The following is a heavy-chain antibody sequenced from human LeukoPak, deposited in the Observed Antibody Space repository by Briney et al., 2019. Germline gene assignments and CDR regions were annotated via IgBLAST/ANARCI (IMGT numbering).Heavy chain of an antibody. CDR1: GFTFSSYA. D-gene: IGHD6-13*01. V-gene: IGHV3-23*01. CDR3: ARGAYSSSWLNFDY. J-gene: IGHJ4*02. CDR2: VSGSGAHT. Sequence: PGGSLRLSCAASGFTFSSYAMTWVRQAPGKGLQWVSAVSGSGAHTYYADSVKGRFTISRDNSRDTLYLQMNSLGDEDTAVYYCARGAYSSSWLNFDYWGQGTLVTVSS.